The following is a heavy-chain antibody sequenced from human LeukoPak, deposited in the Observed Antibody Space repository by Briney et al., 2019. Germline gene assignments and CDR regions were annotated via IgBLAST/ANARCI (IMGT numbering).Heavy chain of an antibody. CDR1: GGTFSSYA. D-gene: IGHD3-3*01. CDR3: ARGDITIFGVVKPWYMDV. Sequence: GASVKVSCKASGGTFSSYAISWVRQAPGQGLEWMGGIIPIFGTANYAQKFQGRVTITADESTSTAYMELSSLRSEDTAVYYCARGDITIFGVVKPWYMDVWGKGTTVTVSS. V-gene: IGHV1-69*13. J-gene: IGHJ6*03. CDR2: IIPIFGTA.